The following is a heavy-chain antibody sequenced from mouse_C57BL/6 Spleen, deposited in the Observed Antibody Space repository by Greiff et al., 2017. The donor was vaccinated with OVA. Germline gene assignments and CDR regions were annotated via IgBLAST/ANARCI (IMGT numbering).Heavy chain of an antibody. D-gene: IGHD1-1*01. J-gene: IGHJ1*03. CDR3: DSGYYYGSSSYWYCDV. CDR1: GYTFTSYD. CDR2: IYPGGGST. V-gene: IGHV1-85*01. Sequence: VMLVESGPELVKPGASVKLSCKASGYTFTSYDINWVKQRPGQGLEWIGWIYPGGGSTKYNEKFKGKATLTVDTSSSTAYMEPHSLASEDSAVYVCDSGYYYGSSSYWYCDVWGTGTTVTVSS.